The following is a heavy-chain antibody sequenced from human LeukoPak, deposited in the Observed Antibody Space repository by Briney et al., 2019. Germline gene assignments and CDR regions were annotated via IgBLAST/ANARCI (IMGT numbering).Heavy chain of an antibody. D-gene: IGHD3-10*01. CDR1: GGSISSYY. CDR2: IYYSGST. J-gene: IGHJ4*02. CDR3: ARHKGRGSGSYIFDY. V-gene: IGHV4-59*08. Sequence: PSETLSLTCTVSGGSISSYYWSWIRQPPGKGLEWIGYIYYSGSTNYNPSLKSRVTISVDTSKNQFSLKLSSVTAADTAVYYCARHKGRGSGSYIFDYWGQGTLATVSS.